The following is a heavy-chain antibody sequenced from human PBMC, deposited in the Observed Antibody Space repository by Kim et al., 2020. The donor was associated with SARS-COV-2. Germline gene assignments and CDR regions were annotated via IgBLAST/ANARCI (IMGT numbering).Heavy chain of an antibody. Sequence: LSLTCAASGFTFSSYGMHWVRQAPGKGLEWVAVIWYDGSNKYYADSVKGRFTISRDNSKNTLYLQMNSLRAEDTAVYYCARALSTSGSYLDYYYYGM. D-gene: IGHD1-26*01. J-gene: IGHJ6*01. CDR3: ARALSTSGSYLDYYYYGM. CDR1: GFTFSSYG. CDR2: IWYDGSNK. V-gene: IGHV3-33*01.